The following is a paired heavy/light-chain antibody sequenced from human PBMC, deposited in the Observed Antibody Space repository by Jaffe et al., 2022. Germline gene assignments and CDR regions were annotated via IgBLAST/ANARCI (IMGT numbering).Heavy chain of an antibody. CDR1: GYTFTSYG. J-gene: IGHJ4*02. D-gene: IGHD6-19*01. Sequence: QVQLVQSGAEVKKPGASVKVSCKASGYTFTSYGISWVRQAPGQGLEWMGWISAYNGNTNYAQKLQGRVTMTTDTSTSTAYMELRSLRSDDTAVYYCARDLRYSSGWYGDLDPRGDYWGQGTLVTVSS. CDR3: ARDLRYSSGWYGDLDPRGDY. V-gene: IGHV1-18*01. CDR2: ISAYNGNT.
Light chain of an antibody. CDR1: QSLVYSDGNTY. CDR3: MQGTHWPNT. Sequence: DVVMTQSPLSLPVTLGQPASISCRSSQSLVYSDGNTYLNWFQQRPGQSPRRLIYKVSNRDSGVPDRFSGSGSGTDFTLKISRVEAEDVGVYYCMQGTHWPNTFGQGTKLEIK. J-gene: IGKJ2*01. CDR2: KVS. V-gene: IGKV2-30*01.